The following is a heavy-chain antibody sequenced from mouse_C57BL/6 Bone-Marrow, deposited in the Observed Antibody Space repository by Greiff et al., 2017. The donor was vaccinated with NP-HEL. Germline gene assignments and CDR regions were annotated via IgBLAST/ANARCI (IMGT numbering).Heavy chain of an antibody. CDR1: GFSLTSYG. CDR3: ARIWFAY. Sequence: VQLQQSGPGLVQPSQRLSITCTVSGFSLTSYGVHWVRQSPGKGLEWLGVIWSGGSTDYNAAFISRLGISKDNSKSQVFFKMNSLQADDTAIYYCARIWFAYWGQGTLVTVSA. J-gene: IGHJ3*01. CDR2: IWSGGST. V-gene: IGHV2-2*01.